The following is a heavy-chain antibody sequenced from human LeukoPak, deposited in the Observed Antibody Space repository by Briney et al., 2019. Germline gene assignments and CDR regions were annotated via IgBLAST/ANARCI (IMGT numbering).Heavy chain of an antibody. Sequence: PGGSLRLSCAASGFTFNNYWMHWVRQAPGKGLVWVSRINSDGSTTTYADSVKGRFTISRDNAENTLYLQMNSLRAEDTAVYYCSRTSRSGAYWRDFDYWGRGTLVTVSS. CDR3: SRTSRSGAYWRDFDY. D-gene: IGHD2-15*01. V-gene: IGHV3-74*01. CDR1: GFTFNNYW. J-gene: IGHJ4*02. CDR2: INSDGSTT.